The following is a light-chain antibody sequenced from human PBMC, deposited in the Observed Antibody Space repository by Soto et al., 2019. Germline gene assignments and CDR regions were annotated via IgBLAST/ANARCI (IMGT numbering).Light chain of an antibody. Sequence: HSALTQPRSVSGSPGQSVTISCTGTSSDVVSWYQQHPGKAPKLIIYYVSQRPSGVPDRFSGSKSGNTASLTISGLQAEDEADYYCCSSAGGFTWVFGGGTKVTVL. CDR3: CSSAGGFTWV. V-gene: IGLV2-11*01. CDR1: SSDV. J-gene: IGLJ3*02. CDR2: YVS.